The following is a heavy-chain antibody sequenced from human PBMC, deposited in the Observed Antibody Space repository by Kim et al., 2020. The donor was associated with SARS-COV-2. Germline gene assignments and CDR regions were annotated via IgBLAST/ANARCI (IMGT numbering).Heavy chain of an antibody. CDR3: AREPWAAPYQARSSHSNYLVCAFDI. Sequence: SETLSLTCAVYGGSFSGYYWSWIRQPPGKGLEWIGEINHSGSTNYNPSLKSRVTISVDTSKNQFSLKLSSVTAADTAVYYCAREPWAAPYQARSSHSNYLVCAFDIWGQGTMVTVSS. CDR1: GGSFSGYY. D-gene: IGHD4-4*01. V-gene: IGHV4-34*01. J-gene: IGHJ3*02. CDR2: INHSGST.